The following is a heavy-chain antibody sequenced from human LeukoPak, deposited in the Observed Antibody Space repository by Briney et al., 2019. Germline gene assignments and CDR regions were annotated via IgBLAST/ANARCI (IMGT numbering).Heavy chain of an antibody. V-gene: IGHV4-59*08. CDR1: GGSISSYY. J-gene: IGHJ6*03. CDR3: ARTYYFSSGSYRYMDV. CDR2: VYDLGST. D-gene: IGHD3-10*01. Sequence: SETLSLTCTVSGGSISSYYWSWLRQPPGKGLAWIGYVYDLGSTNYNPSLRSRATITVDTSKNQFSLKVTTVTAADTAVYYCARTYYFSSGSYRYMDVWGKGTTVTVSS.